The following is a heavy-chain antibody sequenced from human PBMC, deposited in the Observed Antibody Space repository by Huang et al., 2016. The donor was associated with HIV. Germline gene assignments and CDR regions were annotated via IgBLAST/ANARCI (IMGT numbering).Heavy chain of an antibody. CDR3: ARGVYNVGRIDP. Sequence: EVQLVESGGGLVQPGGSLRLSCIASGFTFSSYWVHCVSQAPVKGLVWVSRINNDGTTTNYAGSVRGRFIISRDNGKNTLYLQMNSLRGEDSAVYYCARGVYNVGRIDPWGQGTLVTVSS. D-gene: IGHD2-21*01. V-gene: IGHV3-74*01. CDR1: GFTFSSYW. J-gene: IGHJ5*02. CDR2: INNDGTTT.